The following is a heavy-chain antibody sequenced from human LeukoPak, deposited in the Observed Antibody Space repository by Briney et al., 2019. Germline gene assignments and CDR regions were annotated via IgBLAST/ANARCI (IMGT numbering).Heavy chain of an antibody. CDR1: GYTFTGYY. D-gene: IGHD3-22*01. CDR2: INPNSGGT. CDR3: ARVLYYYDSSGPFDY. J-gene: IGHJ4*02. V-gene: IGHV1-2*02. Sequence: ASVKVSCKASGYTFTGYYMHWVRQAPGQGLEWMGWINPNSGGTNYAQKFQGRVTMTRDTSISTAYMELSRLRSDDTAVYYCARVLYYYDSSGPFDYWGQGTLVTVSS.